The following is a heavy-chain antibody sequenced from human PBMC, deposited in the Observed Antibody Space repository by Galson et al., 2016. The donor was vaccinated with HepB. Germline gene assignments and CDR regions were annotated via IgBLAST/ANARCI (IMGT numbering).Heavy chain of an antibody. CDR2: LRGSGSST. Sequence: SMRLSCAGSGLTFNSYAMHWVRQAPGTGLEWVSGLRGSGSSTFYADSVKGRFTISRDKSKNTVFLQMNSLGVEDTAIYYCAKIDSSAWYPRGVYWGRGTLVTVSS. D-gene: IGHD6-19*01. V-gene: IGHV3-23*01. J-gene: IGHJ4*02. CDR1: GLTFNSYA. CDR3: AKIDSSAWYPRGVY.